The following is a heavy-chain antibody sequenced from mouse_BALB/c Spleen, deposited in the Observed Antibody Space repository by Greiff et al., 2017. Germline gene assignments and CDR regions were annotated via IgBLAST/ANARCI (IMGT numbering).Heavy chain of an antibody. J-gene: IGHJ2*01. CDR3: TRQYGNYVDYFGY. CDR1: GFTFSNYW. V-gene: IGHV6-6*02. Sequence: EVKLVESGGGLVQPGGSMKLSCVASGFTFSNYWMNWVRQSPEKGLEWVAEIRLKSNNYATHYAESVKGRFTISRDDSKSSVYLQMNNLRAEDTGSYYCTRQYGNYVDYFGYGGQGTTLTVSS. D-gene: IGHD2-10*02. CDR2: IRLKSNNYAT.